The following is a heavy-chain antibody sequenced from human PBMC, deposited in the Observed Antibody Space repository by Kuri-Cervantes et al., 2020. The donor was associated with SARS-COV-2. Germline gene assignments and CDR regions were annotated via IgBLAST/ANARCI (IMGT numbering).Heavy chain of an antibody. D-gene: IGHD3-3*01. CDR2: ISSSSSTI. V-gene: IGHV3-48*01. J-gene: IGHJ3*02. CDR3: ARDYYDFWSAAPGDAFDI. CDR1: GFTFSSYS. Sequence: ETLSLTCAASGFTFSSYSMNWVRQAPGKGLEWVSYISSSSSTIYYADSVKGRFTISRDNAKNSLYLQMNSLRAEDTAVYYCARDYYDFWSAAPGDAFDIWGQGTMVTVSS.